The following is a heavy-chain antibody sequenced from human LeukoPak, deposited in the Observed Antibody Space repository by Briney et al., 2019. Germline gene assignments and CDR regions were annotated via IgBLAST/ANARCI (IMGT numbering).Heavy chain of an antibody. J-gene: IGHJ4*02. CDR3: ASGGIAAAGFDY. CDR2: IYYSGST. CDR1: GGSISSSSYY. D-gene: IGHD6-13*01. V-gene: IGHV4-39*01. Sequence: PSETLSLTCTVSGGSISSSSYYWGWIRQPPGKGLEWIGSIYYSGSTYYNPSLKSRVTISVDTSKNQFSLKLSSVTAADTAVYYCASGGIAAAGFDYWGQGTLVTVSS.